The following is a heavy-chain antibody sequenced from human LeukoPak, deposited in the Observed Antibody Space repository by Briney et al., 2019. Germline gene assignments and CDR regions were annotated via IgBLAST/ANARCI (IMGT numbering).Heavy chain of an antibody. Sequence: GGSLRLSCAASEFTFSSYSMNWVRQAPGKGLEWVSAISGSGGSTYYADSVKGRFTISRDNSKNTLYLQMNSLRAEDTAVYYCAKSYYYDSSGYLFLFDYWGQGTLVTVSS. CDR2: ISGSGGST. D-gene: IGHD3-22*01. CDR3: AKSYYYDSSGYLFLFDY. J-gene: IGHJ4*02. CDR1: EFTFSSYS. V-gene: IGHV3-23*01.